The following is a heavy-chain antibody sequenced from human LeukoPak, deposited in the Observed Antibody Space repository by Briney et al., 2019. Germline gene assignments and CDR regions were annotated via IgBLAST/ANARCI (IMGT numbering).Heavy chain of an antibody. D-gene: IGHD6-6*01. J-gene: IGHJ5*02. CDR2: INHSGST. Sequence: PSETLSLTCAVYGGSFSGYYWSWIRQPPGKGLEWIGEINHSGSTNYNPSLKSRITISVDTSKNQFSLKLSSVTAADTAVYYCARGGASIAALFNWFDPWGQGTLVTVSS. CDR3: ARGGASIAALFNWFDP. CDR1: GGSFSGYY. V-gene: IGHV4-34*01.